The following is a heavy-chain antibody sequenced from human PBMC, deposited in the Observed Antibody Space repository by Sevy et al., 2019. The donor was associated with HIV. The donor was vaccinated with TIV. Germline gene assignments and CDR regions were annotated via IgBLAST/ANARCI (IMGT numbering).Heavy chain of an antibody. Sequence: ASVKVSCQASGYTFRHYWIHWMRQAPGQGPEWMGWINPNNGDTLYAQTFQGRVTMTRDISISAAYMELKWLSSDDTAVYYCARDAGIYGPPWWFDPWGQGTLVTVSS. V-gene: IGHV1-2*02. CDR1: GYTFRHYW. J-gene: IGHJ5*02. CDR3: ARDAGIYGPPWWFDP. CDR2: INPNNGDT. D-gene: IGHD3-10*01.